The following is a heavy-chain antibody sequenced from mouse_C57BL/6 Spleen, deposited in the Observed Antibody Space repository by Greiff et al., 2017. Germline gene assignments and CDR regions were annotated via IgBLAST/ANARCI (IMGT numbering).Heavy chain of an antibody. CDR1: GFTFSDYY. V-gene: IGHV5-12*01. Sequence: EVKVKESGGGLVQPGGSLKLSCAASGFTFSDYYMYWVRQTPEKRLEWVAYISNGGGSPYYPDTVKGRFTISRDNAKNTLYLQMSRLKSEDTAMYYCARHSLYAMDYWGQGTSVTVAS. D-gene: IGHD6-1*01. CDR3: ARHSLYAMDY. J-gene: IGHJ4*01. CDR2: ISNGGGSP.